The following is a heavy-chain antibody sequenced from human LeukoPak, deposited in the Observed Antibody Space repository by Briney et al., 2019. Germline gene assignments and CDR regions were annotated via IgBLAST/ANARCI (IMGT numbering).Heavy chain of an antibody. CDR3: ARGDIAVAGTFGY. CDR2: MNPNSGNT. V-gene: IGHV1-8*01. Sequence: ASVKVSCKASGYTFTSYDINWVRQATGQGLEWMGWMNPNSGNTGYAQKFQGRVTITADESTSTAYMELSSLRSEDTAVYYCARGDIAVAGTFGYWGQGTLVTVSS. D-gene: IGHD6-19*01. J-gene: IGHJ4*02. CDR1: GYTFTSYD.